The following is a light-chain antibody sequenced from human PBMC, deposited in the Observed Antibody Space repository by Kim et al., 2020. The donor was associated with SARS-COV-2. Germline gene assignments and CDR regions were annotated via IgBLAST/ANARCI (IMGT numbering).Light chain of an antibody. J-gene: IGKJ1*01. V-gene: IGKV3-20*01. CDR2: GTS. CDR1: QSISSNY. Sequence: EIVLTQSPGTLSLSPGESATLSCRTSQSISSNYLAWYQQKPGQAPRLLIYGTSIRATGIPDRFSGGGSATDFTLTIRRLEPEDFAVYYCQQYGSSVWTFGQGTKVDIK. CDR3: QQYGSSVWT.